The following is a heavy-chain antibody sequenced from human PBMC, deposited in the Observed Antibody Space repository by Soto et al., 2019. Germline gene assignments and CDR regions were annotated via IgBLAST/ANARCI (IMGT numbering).Heavy chain of an antibody. CDR3: ARIGVSSGHESPDFDS. Sequence: ASVKVSCKASGYTFNFYGITWVRQAPGQGLEWMGWISGFNGNTNYAADLQGRVTMTTDTSTSTAYMEPRGLRSVDTAVYYCARIGVSSGHESPDFDSWGQGALVTVSS. J-gene: IGHJ4*02. V-gene: IGHV1-18*01. D-gene: IGHD3-16*01. CDR2: ISGFNGNT. CDR1: GYTFNFYG.